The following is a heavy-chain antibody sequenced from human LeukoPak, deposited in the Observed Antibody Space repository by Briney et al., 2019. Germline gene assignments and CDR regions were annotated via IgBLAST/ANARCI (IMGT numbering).Heavy chain of an antibody. J-gene: IGHJ4*02. Sequence: SETLSLTCTVAAGSISSGSYYWSWIRQPAGKGLEWIGRIYTSGSTNYNPSLKSRVTISVDTSKNQFSLKLSSVTAADTAVYYCARGRWLQFFDYWGQGTLVTVSS. CDR2: IYTSGST. D-gene: IGHD5-24*01. CDR3: ARGRWLQFFDY. V-gene: IGHV4-61*02. CDR1: AGSISSGSYY.